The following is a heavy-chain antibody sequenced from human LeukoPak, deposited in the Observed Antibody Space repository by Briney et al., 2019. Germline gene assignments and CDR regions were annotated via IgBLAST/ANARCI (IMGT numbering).Heavy chain of an antibody. Sequence: GGSLRLSCAASGFTFSSYWMSWVRQAPGKGLEWVANIKQDGGEKYYVDSVKGRFTISRDNAKNSLYLQMNSLRAEDTAVYYCARGDQITMVRGVTPFDYWGQGTLVTVSS. CDR1: GFTFSSYW. CDR2: IKQDGGEK. V-gene: IGHV3-7*01. CDR3: ARGDQITMVRGVTPFDY. J-gene: IGHJ4*02. D-gene: IGHD3-10*01.